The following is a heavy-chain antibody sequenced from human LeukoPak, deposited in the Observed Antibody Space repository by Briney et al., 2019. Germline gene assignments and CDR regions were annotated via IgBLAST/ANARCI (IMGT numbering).Heavy chain of an antibody. J-gene: IGHJ4*02. D-gene: IGHD2-2*01. Sequence: GASVTVSCKASGYTFTDYYMHWVRQAPGQGFEWMGWINPNDGDTYYAQKFQGRVTMTRDTSISTAHKEVSRLRSDDTAVYYCARANFLYCSSTSCLLDYWGQGTLVTVSS. CDR3: ARANFLYCSSTSCLLDY. CDR2: INPNDGDT. CDR1: GYTFTDYY. V-gene: IGHV1-2*02.